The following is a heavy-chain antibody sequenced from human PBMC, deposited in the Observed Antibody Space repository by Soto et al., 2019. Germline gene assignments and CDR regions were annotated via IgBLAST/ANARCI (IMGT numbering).Heavy chain of an antibody. J-gene: IGHJ6*02. D-gene: IGHD3-22*01. Sequence: KASETLSLTCTVSCGSISSGDYYWSWIRQPPGKGLEWIGYIYYSGSTYYNPSLKSRVTISVDTSKNQFSLKLSSVTAADTAVYYCARQFPYYYDSSGRPGGMDVWGQGTTVTVSS. CDR3: ARQFPYYYDSSGRPGGMDV. V-gene: IGHV4-39*01. CDR2: IYYSGST. CDR1: CGSISSGDYY.